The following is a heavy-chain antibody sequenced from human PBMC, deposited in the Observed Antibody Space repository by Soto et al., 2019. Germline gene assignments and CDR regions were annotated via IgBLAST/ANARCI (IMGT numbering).Heavy chain of an antibody. CDR1: GFTFSSYS. J-gene: IGHJ4*02. V-gene: IGHV3-21*01. CDR2: ISSSSSYI. D-gene: IGHD2-8*01. CDR3: ARGYCTNGVCPCSY. Sequence: GGSLRLSCAASGFTFSSYSMNWVRQAPGKGLEWVSSISSSSSYIYYADSVKGRFTISRDNAKNSLYLQMNSLRAEDTAVYYCARGYCTNGVCPCSYWGQGTLVTVSS.